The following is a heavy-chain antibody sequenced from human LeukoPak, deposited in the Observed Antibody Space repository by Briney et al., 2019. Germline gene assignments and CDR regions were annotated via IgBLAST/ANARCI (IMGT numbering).Heavy chain of an antibody. D-gene: IGHD2-15*01. Sequence: GASVKVSCKASGYTFTSYDINWVRQATGQGLEWMGWMNPNSGNTGYAQKFQGRVTMTRNTSISTAYMELSSLRSEDTAVYYCARKGRVVAATKYNWFDPWGQGTLVTVSS. CDR1: GYTFTSYD. J-gene: IGHJ5*02. V-gene: IGHV1-8*01. CDR3: ARKGRVVAATKYNWFDP. CDR2: MNPNSGNT.